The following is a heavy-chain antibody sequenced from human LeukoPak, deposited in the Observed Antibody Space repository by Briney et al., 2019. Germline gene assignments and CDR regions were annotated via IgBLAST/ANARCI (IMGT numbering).Heavy chain of an antibody. Sequence: GGSLRLSCAASGFTFSSYGMHWVRQAPGKGLEWVAVISYDGSNKYYADSVKGRFTISRDNSKNTLYLQMNSLRAEDTAVYYCARGGGQWLVRGFYNWFDPWGQGTLVTVSS. D-gene: IGHD6-19*01. CDR3: ARGGGQWLVRGFYNWFDP. CDR1: GFTFSSYG. CDR2: ISYDGSNK. J-gene: IGHJ5*02. V-gene: IGHV3-30*03.